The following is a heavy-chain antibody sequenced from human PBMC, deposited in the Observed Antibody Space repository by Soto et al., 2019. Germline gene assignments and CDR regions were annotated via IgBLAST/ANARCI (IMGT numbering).Heavy chain of an antibody. D-gene: IGHD2-8*01. V-gene: IGHV3-30*04. J-gene: IGHJ4*02. CDR2: ISHDGRIK. CDR3: ARVSGHMSAKLHGPFDY. Sequence: QVQLVESGGGLVQPGRSLRLSCAASEFTFNRHAMHWVRQAPGKGLEWVAVISHDGRIKYYADSVKGRFTISRDNSMNTLDLLMNSLRAEDTSIYFCARVSGHMSAKLHGPFDYWGQGTLVTVSS. CDR1: EFTFNRHA.